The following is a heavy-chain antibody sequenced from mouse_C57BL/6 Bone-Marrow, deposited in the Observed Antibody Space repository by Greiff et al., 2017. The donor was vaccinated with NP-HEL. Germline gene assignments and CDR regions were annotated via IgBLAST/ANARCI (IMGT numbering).Heavy chain of an antibody. CDR1: GYTFTSYW. D-gene: IGHD2-1*01. J-gene: IGHJ2*01. CDR2: IDPSDSYT. CDR3: ASPYGKVFDY. V-gene: IGHV1-59*01. Sequence: VQLQQPGAELVRPGTSVKLSCKASGYTFTSYWMHWVKQRPGQGLEWIGVIDPSDSYTNYNQKFKGKATLTVDTSSSTAYMQLSSLTSEDSAVYYCASPYGKVFDYWGQGTTLTVSS.